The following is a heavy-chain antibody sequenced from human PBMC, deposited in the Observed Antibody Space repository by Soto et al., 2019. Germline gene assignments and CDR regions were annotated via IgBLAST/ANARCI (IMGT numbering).Heavy chain of an antibody. CDR1: GFTFQNFA. Sequence: EVQLVESGGGFVQPGRSLTLACATSGFTFQNFAMHWVRQAPGKGLIWVSSINWNSRTILYADSMKGRFTISRDNATSSLYLQMNSLRVEDTALYYCVKDFSGYTHGVRAFEIWGQGTMVTVSS. CDR3: VKDFSGYTHGVRAFEI. V-gene: IGHV3-9*01. CDR2: INWNSRTI. D-gene: IGHD5-18*01. J-gene: IGHJ3*02.